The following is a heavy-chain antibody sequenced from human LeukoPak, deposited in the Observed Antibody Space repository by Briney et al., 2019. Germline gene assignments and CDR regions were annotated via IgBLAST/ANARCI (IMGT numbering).Heavy chain of an antibody. V-gene: IGHV1-2*02. Sequence: GASVKVSCKASGNTFSGYYIHWVRQAPGQGLEWMGWINSKSGGTNYAQKFQGRVTMTRDTSISTAYMELRRLRSDDTAVYHCASVKLGPEGFFDSWGQGTLVTVSS. CDR3: ASVKLGPEGFFDS. J-gene: IGHJ4*02. CDR1: GNTFSGYY. D-gene: IGHD7-27*01. CDR2: INSKSGGT.